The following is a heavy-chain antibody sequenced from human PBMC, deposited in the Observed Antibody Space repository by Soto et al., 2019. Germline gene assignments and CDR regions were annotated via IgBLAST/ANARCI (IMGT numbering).Heavy chain of an antibody. CDR2: IYYSGST. V-gene: IGHV4-30-4*01. Sequence: SETLSLTCTVSGGSISSGDYYWSWIRQPPGKGLEWIGYIYYSGSTYYNPSLKSRVTISVDTSNNQFSLKLSSVTAADTAVYYCARGRFLEWLLSGWFDPWGQGTLVTSPQ. J-gene: IGHJ5*02. CDR3: ARGRFLEWLLSGWFDP. CDR1: GGSISSGDYY. D-gene: IGHD3-3*01.